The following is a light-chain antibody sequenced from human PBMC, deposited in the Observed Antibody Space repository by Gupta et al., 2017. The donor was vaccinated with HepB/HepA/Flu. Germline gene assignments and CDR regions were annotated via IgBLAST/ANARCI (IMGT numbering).Light chain of an antibody. CDR2: DNN. CDR1: RSNIGSNY. Sequence: QSVLTQPPSVSAATGQKVTNPWSGSRSNIGSNYVSWYQHLPGTAPKLLIYDNNNRPSGIPDRFSGSKSGTSATLGITGLQTGDDADYYCGTWDSSLNTWVFGGGTKLTVL. CDR3: GTWDSSLNTWV. V-gene: IGLV1-51*01. J-gene: IGLJ3*02.